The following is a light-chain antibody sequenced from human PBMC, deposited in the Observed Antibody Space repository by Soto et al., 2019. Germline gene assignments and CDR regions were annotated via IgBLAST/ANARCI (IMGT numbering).Light chain of an antibody. J-gene: IGLJ1*01. Sequence: QSVLRQPPSVSRSPGQRVNISCTGSSSNIGAGYDVHWYQQLPGTAPKLLIYGNSNRPSGVPDRFSGSKSGTSASLAITGLQADDEADYYCQSYDDSLSVHYVFGTGTKVTVL. CDR2: GNS. V-gene: IGLV1-40*01. CDR3: QSYDDSLSVHYV. CDR1: SSNIGAGYD.